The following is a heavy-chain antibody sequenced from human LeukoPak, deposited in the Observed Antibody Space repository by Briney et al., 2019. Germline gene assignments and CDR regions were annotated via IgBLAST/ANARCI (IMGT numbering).Heavy chain of an antibody. CDR2: IYYSGST. J-gene: IGHJ4*02. Sequence: SETLSLTCTVSGGSISSHYWSWIRQPPGKGLEWIGYIYYSGSTNYNPSLKSRVTISVDASKNQFSLKLSSVTAADTAVYYCARVVDSSGYYSLDYWGQGTLVTVSS. CDR3: ARVVDSSGYYSLDY. D-gene: IGHD3-22*01. V-gene: IGHV4-59*11. CDR1: GGSISSHY.